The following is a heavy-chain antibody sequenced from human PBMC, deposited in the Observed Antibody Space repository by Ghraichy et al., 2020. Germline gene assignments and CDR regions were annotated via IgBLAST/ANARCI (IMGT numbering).Heavy chain of an antibody. CDR3: ARASIVATIYD. CDR1: GGSFSGYY. CDR2: INHSGST. J-gene: IGHJ4*02. V-gene: IGHV4-34*01. Sequence: SETLSLTCAVYGGSFSGYYWSWIRQPPGKGLEWIGEINHSGSTNYNPSLKSRVTISVDTSKNQFSLKLSSVTAADTAVYYCARASIVATIYDWGQGTLVTVSS. D-gene: IGHD5-12*01.